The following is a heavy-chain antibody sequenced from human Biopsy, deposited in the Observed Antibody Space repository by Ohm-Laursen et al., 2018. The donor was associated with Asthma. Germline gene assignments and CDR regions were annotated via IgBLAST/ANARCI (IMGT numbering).Heavy chain of an antibody. CDR3: AKLRITMVQGVIINVEYYYGMDV. V-gene: IGHV3-30-3*02. CDR1: GFTFSSYA. Sequence: SLRLSCAASGFTFSSYAMHWVRQAPGKGLEWVAVISYDGSNKYYADSVKGRFTISRDNSKNTLYLQMNSLRAEDTAVYYCAKLRITMVQGVIINVEYYYGMDVWGQGTTVTVSS. D-gene: IGHD3-10*01. CDR2: ISYDGSNK. J-gene: IGHJ6*02.